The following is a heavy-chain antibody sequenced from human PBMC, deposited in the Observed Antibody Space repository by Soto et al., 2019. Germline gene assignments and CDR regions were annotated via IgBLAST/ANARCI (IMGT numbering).Heavy chain of an antibody. Sequence: EVQLVESGGGQVKPGGSLRLSCEASGFTLTTYSMNWVRQASGKGLEWVSSISSSSSHIYYADSVKGRFTISRDNDRKPPDLQKNCLRAEDEGRYYCVRERGLSSFNGMDVCGQGTTVTVSS. J-gene: IGHJ6*02. CDR3: VRERGLSSFNGMDV. CDR1: GFTLTTYS. V-gene: IGHV3-21*02. CDR2: ISSSSSHI. D-gene: IGHD3-10*01.